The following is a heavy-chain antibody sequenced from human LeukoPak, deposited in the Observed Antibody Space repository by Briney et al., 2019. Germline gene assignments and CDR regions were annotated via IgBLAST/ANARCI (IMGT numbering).Heavy chain of an antibody. V-gene: IGHV5-51*01. CDR3: ARPPSRGYSSSFEY. Sequence: GQSLKISCKGSGYSFPTYWTAWVRHIPRPGLARLGIIYPDESNIRYSPSFQGQVTISADKSISTAYLQWSSLKASDTAMYYCARPPSRGYSSSFEYWGQGTLVTVSS. CDR2: IYPDESNI. J-gene: IGHJ4*02. D-gene: IGHD2-2*03. CDR1: GYSFPTYW.